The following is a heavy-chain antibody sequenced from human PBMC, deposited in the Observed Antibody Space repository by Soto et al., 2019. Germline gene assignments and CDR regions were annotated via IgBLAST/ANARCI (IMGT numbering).Heavy chain of an antibody. CDR3: ARDPRAEVTIFGVVTYYYYGMDV. Sequence: PGGSLRLSCAGSGFTFSSYGMHWVRQAPGKGLEWVAVIWYDGSNKYYADSVKGRFTISRDNSKDTLYLQMNSLRAEDTAVYYCARDPRAEVTIFGVVTYYYYGMDVWGQGTTVTSP. V-gene: IGHV3-33*01. J-gene: IGHJ6*02. CDR2: IWYDGSNK. D-gene: IGHD3-3*01. CDR1: GFTFSSYG.